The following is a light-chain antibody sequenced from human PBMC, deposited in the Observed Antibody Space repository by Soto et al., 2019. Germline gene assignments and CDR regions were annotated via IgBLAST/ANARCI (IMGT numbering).Light chain of an antibody. V-gene: IGKV3-20*01. CDR1: QSISSSY. CDR2: GAS. CDR3: QQYGSSPPIT. J-gene: IGKJ5*01. Sequence: EIVLTQSPGTLSLSPGKRATLSCRASQSISSSYLAWYQQRPGQAPRLLIYGASSRATGIPDWFSGSGSGTDFTLTITRLEPEDFAVYYCQQYGSSPPITFGQGTRLEIK.